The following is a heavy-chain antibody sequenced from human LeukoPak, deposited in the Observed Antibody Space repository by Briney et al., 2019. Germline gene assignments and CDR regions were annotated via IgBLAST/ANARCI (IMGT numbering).Heavy chain of an antibody. CDR3: ARDYFQAALDY. V-gene: IGHV4-34*01. D-gene: IGHD3-9*01. Sequence: SETLSLTCAVYGGSFSGYYWSWIRQPPGKGLEWIGEINHSGSTNYNPSLKSRVTISVDTSKNQFSLKLSSVTAADTAVYYCARDYFQAALDYWGQGTLVTVSS. CDR2: INHSGST. J-gene: IGHJ4*02. CDR1: GGSFSGYY.